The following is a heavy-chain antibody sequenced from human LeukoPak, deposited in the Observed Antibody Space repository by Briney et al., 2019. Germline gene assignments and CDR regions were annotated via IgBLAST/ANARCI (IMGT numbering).Heavy chain of an antibody. V-gene: IGHV6-1*01. D-gene: IGHD3-16*01. CDR3: ARGNGYPFDY. CDR2: TYYRSKWYN. CDR1: GDSLSSNSAT. J-gene: IGHJ4*02. Sequence: SQTLSLTCAISGDSLSSNSATSNWVRQSPSRRLEWLGRTYYRSKWYNDYAVSVKGRVTINPDASKKQFSLQLNSVTPEDTAMYYCARGNGYPFDYWGQGTLVTVSS.